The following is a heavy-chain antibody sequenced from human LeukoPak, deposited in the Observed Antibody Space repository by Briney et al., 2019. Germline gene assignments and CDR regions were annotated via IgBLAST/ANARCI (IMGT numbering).Heavy chain of an antibody. CDR2: ISSSSSYI. D-gene: IGHD6-19*01. V-gene: IGHV3-21*01. CDR1: GFTFSSYS. J-gene: IGHJ1*01. Sequence: KPGGSLRLSCAASGFTFSSYSMNWVRQAPGKGLEWVSSISSSSSYIYYADSVKGRFTISSDNAKNSLYLQMNSLRAEDTAVYYCARVVGVAGNQHWGQGTLVTVSS. CDR3: ARVVGVAGNQH.